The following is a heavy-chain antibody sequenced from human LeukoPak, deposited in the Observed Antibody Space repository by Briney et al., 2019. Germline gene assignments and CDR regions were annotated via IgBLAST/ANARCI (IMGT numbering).Heavy chain of an antibody. CDR3: ARAGYYDSSGYPSWDFDY. CDR1: GGTFSSYA. D-gene: IGHD3-22*01. J-gene: IGHJ4*02. V-gene: IGHV1-69*05. CDR2: IIPIFGTA. Sequence: SVKVSCKASGGTFSSYAISWVRQAPGQGLEWMGGIIPIFGTANYAQKLQGRVTMTTDTSTSTAYMELRSLRSDDTAVYYCARAGYYDSSGYPSWDFDYWGQGTLVTVSS.